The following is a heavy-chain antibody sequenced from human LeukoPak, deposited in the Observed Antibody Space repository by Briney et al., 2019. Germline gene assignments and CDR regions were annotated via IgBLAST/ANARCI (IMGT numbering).Heavy chain of an antibody. J-gene: IGHJ4*02. CDR3: AREAKQIPAANIDY. V-gene: IGHV1-2*02. CDR1: GYTFTGYY. D-gene: IGHD2-2*01. CDR2: INPNSGGT. Sequence: GPSVKVSCKASGYTFTGYYMHWVRQAPGQGLEWMGWINPNSGGTNYAQKFQGRVTMTRDTSISTAYMELSRLRSDDTAVYYCAREAKQIPAANIDYWGQGTLVTVSS.